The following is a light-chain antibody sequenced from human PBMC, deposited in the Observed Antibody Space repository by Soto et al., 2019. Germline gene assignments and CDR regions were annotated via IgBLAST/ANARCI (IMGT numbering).Light chain of an antibody. J-gene: IGKJ3*01. Sequence: EMVLKQSPGTLSLSPGERATLSCRASQSVSSSYLAWYQQKPGQAPRLLIYGASIRATGIPDRFSGSESGTDVTLTISRLEPEDFAVYYCQQYGSSPLFTFGPVTKVDIK. V-gene: IGKV3-20*01. CDR1: QSVSSSY. CDR3: QQYGSSPLFT. CDR2: GAS.